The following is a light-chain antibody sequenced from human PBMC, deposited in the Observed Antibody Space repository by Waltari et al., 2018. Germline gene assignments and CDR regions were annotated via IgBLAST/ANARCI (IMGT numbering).Light chain of an antibody. CDR2: WAS. J-gene: IGKJ2*01. Sequence: DIVITLSPDAIAVSHGARAIMNCKSRQSVLSSSNNKNYLGWYQQKPGQPPKLLIPWASTRESGVPDRFSGSGSGPDFTLTISRLQAEDVAVYYCQQCYTYPYTFGQGTKLEIK. CDR1: QSVLSSSNNKNY. V-gene: IGKV4-1*01. CDR3: QQCYTYPYT.